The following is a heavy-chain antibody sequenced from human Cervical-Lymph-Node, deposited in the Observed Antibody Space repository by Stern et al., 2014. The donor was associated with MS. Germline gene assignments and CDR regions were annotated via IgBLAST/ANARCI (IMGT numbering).Heavy chain of an antibody. CDR2: ISRNGTYT. CDR3: ARGGVGAIT. Sequence: EVHLVESGGALVQPGGSLRLSCAASGFRFSSDSMHWVRQAPGRGLEFVSAISRNGTYTYYADSVKGRFTISRDNSKNTLYLQMGSLRAEDMAVYYCARGGVGAITWGQGTLVTVSS. V-gene: IGHV3-64*07. J-gene: IGHJ4*02. D-gene: IGHD1-26*01. CDR1: GFRFSSDS.